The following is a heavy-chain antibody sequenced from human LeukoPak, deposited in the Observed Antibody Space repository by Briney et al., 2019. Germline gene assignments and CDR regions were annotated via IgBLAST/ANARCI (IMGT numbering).Heavy chain of an antibody. J-gene: IGHJ6*02. D-gene: IGHD1-26*01. CDR1: GGSTGSSSYY. CDR2: ISYSGNT. CDR3: ARGRSNYYGMDV. Sequence: PSETLSLTCTLSGGSTGSSSYYWGWIRQPPGQGLEWIGTISYSGNTYYNPSLKSRVAISVDTSKNLFSLKVSSVTAADTAVYYCARGRSNYYGMDVWGQGTTVTVSS. V-gene: IGHV4-39*07.